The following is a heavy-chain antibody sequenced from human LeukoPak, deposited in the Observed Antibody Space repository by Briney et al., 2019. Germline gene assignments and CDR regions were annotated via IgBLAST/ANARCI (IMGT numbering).Heavy chain of an antibody. V-gene: IGHV3-30*18. Sequence: RGRSLRLSCAASGFSLSNSGMHWARQAPGKGPEWVAFVSRDGRSKYYAGSVKGRYTTSRDNSKNMLDLRINSLRAEDTAVYHCVKADSSYYFDNWGQGTLVTVSS. CDR3: VKADSSYYFDN. CDR1: GFSLSNSG. J-gene: IGHJ4*02. D-gene: IGHD2-21*01. CDR2: VSRDGRSK.